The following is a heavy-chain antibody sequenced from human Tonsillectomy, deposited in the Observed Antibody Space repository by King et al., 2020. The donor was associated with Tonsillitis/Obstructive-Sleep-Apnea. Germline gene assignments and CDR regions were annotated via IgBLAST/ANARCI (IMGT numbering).Heavy chain of an antibody. D-gene: IGHD2-21*02. Sequence: VQLQESGPGLVKPSETLSLTCTVSGDSISSYYWSWIRQPQGKGLEWMAYIYYSGSTNYSPSLKSQVTISVDASKNQFSLKLSSVTAADTAVYYCARHDFRYYMHVWGKETTLTVSS. CDR2: IYYSGST. CDR1: GDSISSYY. CDR3: ARHDFRYYMHV. J-gene: IGHJ6*03. V-gene: IGHV4-59*08.